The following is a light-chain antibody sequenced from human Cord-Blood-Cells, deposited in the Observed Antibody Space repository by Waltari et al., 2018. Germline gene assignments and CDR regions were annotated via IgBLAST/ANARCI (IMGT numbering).Light chain of an antibody. V-gene: IGLV1-47*01. J-gene: IGLJ1*01. Sequence: VLTQPPSASGTPGQRVTISCSGSSSNIGSNYVYWYQQLPGTAPKLLIYRNNQRPSGVPDRFSGSKSGTSASLAISGLRSEDEADYYCAAWDDSLSGYVFGTGTKVTVL. CDR1: SSNIGSNY. CDR2: RNN. CDR3: AAWDDSLSGYV.